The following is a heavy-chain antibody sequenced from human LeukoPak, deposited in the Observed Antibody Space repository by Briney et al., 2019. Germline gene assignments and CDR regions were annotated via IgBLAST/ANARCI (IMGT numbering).Heavy chain of an antibody. J-gene: IGHJ4*02. CDR3: AKVKTTVVSPFDY. CDR2: IYSGGTT. CDR1: GFTVSSNY. D-gene: IGHD4-23*01. Sequence: GGSLRLSCAASGFTVSSNYMSWVRQAPGKGLEWVSVIYSGGTTYYADSVKGRFTISRDNSKNTLYLQMNSLRAEDTAVYYCAKVKTTVVSPFDYWGQGTLVTVSS. V-gene: IGHV3-53*01.